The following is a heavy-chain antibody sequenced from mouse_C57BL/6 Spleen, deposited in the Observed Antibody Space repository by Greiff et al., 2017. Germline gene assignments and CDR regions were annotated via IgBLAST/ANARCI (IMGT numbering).Heavy chain of an antibody. Sequence: VQLQQSGPGLVQPSQSLSITCTVSGFSLTSYGVHWVRQPPGKGLEWLGVIWSGGSTDYNAAFISRLSISKDNSKSQVFFKMNSLQADDTAIYYCAKNLYGSSYGYFDVWGTGTTVTVSS. CDR2: IWSGGST. V-gene: IGHV2-4*01. J-gene: IGHJ1*03. CDR1: GFSLTSYG. CDR3: AKNLYGSSYGYFDV. D-gene: IGHD1-1*01.